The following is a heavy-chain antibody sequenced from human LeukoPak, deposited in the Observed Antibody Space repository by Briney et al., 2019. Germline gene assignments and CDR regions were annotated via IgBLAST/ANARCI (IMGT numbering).Heavy chain of an antibody. J-gene: IGHJ4*02. V-gene: IGHV3-23*01. CDR3: AKDLRGYYDSSGYPEY. Sequence: PGGSLRLSCAASGFTFSSYWMHWVRQAPGKGLEWVSAISGSGGSTYYADSVKGRFTISRDNSKNTLYLQMNSLRAEDTAVYYCAKDLRGYYDSSGYPEYWGQGTLVTVSS. CDR1: GFTFSSYW. D-gene: IGHD3-22*01. CDR2: ISGSGGST.